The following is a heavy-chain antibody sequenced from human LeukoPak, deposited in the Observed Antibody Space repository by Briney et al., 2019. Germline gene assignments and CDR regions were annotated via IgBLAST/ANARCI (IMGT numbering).Heavy chain of an antibody. CDR2: IYYTGTT. Sequence: SETLSLTCTVSGGSISSTNYYWAWIRQPPGRGLEWIGSIYYTGTTFDNPSLKSRVTLSVDTSKNQFSLRLTSVTAADTAFYYCAREEYSSDWYGHDSWGQGTLVTVSS. CDR1: GGSISSTNYY. D-gene: IGHD6-13*01. V-gene: IGHV4-39*07. J-gene: IGHJ4*02. CDR3: AREEYSSDWYGHDS.